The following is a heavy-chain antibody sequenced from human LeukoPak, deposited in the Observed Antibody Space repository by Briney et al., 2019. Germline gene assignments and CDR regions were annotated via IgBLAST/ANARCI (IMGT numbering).Heavy chain of an antibody. Sequence: GGSLRLSCAASGLTFSSYGMSWVRQAPGKGLEWVSAISGSGGSTYYADSVKGRFTISRDNSKNTVYLQMGNLTPDDMAVYYCARTQQWLATGGWYWFDPWGQGTLVTVSS. J-gene: IGHJ5*02. D-gene: IGHD6-19*01. CDR1: GLTFSSYG. CDR3: ARTQQWLATGGWYWFDP. CDR2: ISGSGGST. V-gene: IGHV3-23*01.